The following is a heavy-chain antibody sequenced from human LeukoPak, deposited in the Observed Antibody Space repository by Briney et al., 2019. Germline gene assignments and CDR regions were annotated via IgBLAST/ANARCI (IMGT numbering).Heavy chain of an antibody. Sequence: GGSLRLSCAASGFRFSNYAMSWVRQAPGKGLEWVANIRQDGSEKYYVDSVKGRFTISRDNAKISLYLQMNSLRAEDTAVYYCARGDYYDSSTYYTDAFDIWGQGTMVTVSS. CDR3: ARGDYYDSSTYYTDAFDI. V-gene: IGHV3-7*01. D-gene: IGHD3-22*01. CDR1: GFRFSNYA. J-gene: IGHJ3*02. CDR2: IRQDGSEK.